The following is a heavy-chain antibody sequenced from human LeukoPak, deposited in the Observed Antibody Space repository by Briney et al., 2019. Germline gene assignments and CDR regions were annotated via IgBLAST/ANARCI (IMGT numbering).Heavy chain of an antibody. J-gene: IGHJ6*03. D-gene: IGHD2/OR15-2a*01. CDR1: GFTFSSYA. Sequence: GRSLRLSCAASGFTFSSYAMSWVRRAPGKGLEWVSAISGSGGSTYYADSVKGRFTISRDNSKNTLYLQMNSLRAEDTAVYYCAKKGYYSLYYYYYMDVWGKGTTVTVSS. CDR3: AKKGYYSLYYYYYMDV. V-gene: IGHV3-23*01. CDR2: ISGSGGST.